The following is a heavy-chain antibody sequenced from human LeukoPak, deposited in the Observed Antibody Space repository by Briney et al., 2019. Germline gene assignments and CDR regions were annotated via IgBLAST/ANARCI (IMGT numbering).Heavy chain of an antibody. V-gene: IGHV4-59*01. CDR3: ARVPYYYDSSGAFDV. CDR2: IYYRGST. D-gene: IGHD3-22*01. J-gene: IGHJ3*01. CDR1: GGSISSYY. Sequence: PPETLSLTCTVAGGSISSYYWSWIRQPPGKVLEWIGYIYYRGSTSYNPSLKSRVTISVDTSKNQFSLKLRSVTAADTAVYFCARVPYYYDSSGAFDVWGLGTMVTVSS.